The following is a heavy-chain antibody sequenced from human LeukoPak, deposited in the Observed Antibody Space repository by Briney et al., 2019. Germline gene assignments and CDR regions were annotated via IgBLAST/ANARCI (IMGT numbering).Heavy chain of an antibody. J-gene: IGHJ4*02. CDR2: ISGSGDSI. CDR3: ADRYYFDC. CDR1: GFTVSSNY. Sequence: GGSLRLSCAASGFTVSSNYMSWVRQAPGKGLEWVSGISGSGDSIYYGESVKGRFTISRDNSKNTLYLQMNSLRAEDTAIYYCADRYYFDCWGQGTLVTVSS. D-gene: IGHD1-14*01. V-gene: IGHV3-23*01.